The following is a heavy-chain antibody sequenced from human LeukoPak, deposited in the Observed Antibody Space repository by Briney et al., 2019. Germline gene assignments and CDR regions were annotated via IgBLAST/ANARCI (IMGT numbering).Heavy chain of an antibody. CDR1: GDTFSSYA. CDR2: IIPILGIA. J-gene: IGHJ4*02. D-gene: IGHD5-24*01. CDR3: ASGRWLQLAYFDY. V-gene: IGHV1-69*04. Sequence: SVKVSCKASGDTFSSYAISWVRQPPGQGLEWMGRIIPILGIANYAQKLQGRVTITADKSTSTAYMELSSLRSEDTAVYYCASGRWLQLAYFDYWGQGTLVTVSS.